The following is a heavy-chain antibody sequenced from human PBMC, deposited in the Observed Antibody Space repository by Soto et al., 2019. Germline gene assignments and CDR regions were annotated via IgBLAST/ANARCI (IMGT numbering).Heavy chain of an antibody. CDR3: ARQLGYSSSSGYFQH. J-gene: IGHJ1*01. CDR1: GGSISSYY. D-gene: IGHD6-6*01. Sequence: PSEALCLTFTVSGGSISSYYWSWIRQAPGKGLEWMGYIYYSGSTNYTPSLKSRVTISVDTSKNQFSLKLSSVTAADTAVYYCARQLGYSSSSGYFQHWGQGTLVTVSS. V-gene: IGHV4-59*01. CDR2: IYYSGST.